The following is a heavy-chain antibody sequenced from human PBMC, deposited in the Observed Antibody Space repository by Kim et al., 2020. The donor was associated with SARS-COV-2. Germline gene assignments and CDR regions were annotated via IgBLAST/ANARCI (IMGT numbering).Heavy chain of an antibody. V-gene: IGHV1-2*02. D-gene: IGHD2-15*01. CDR3: VPAPDIQYYFDY. J-gene: IGHJ4*02. CDR2: INPKSGAT. Sequence: ASVKVSCKASGYTFTAYYMVWVRQAPGQGLEWMGGINPKSGATNYAQKFQGRVTMTRDTSINTAYLELSRLRSDDTAVYYCVPAPDIQYYFDYWGQGTLVTVSS. CDR1: GYTFTAYY.